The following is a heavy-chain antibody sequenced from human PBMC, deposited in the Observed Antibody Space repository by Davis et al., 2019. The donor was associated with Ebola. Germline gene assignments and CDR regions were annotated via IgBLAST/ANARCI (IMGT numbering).Heavy chain of an antibody. CDR2: IHYSGSP. CDR3: ARSQDSDDAFDI. D-gene: IGHD2-15*01. V-gene: IGHV4-30-4*01. J-gene: IGHJ3*02. CDR1: GGSISSGDYY. Sequence: SETLSLTCTVSGGSISSGDYYWSWIRQHPGKGLEWIGYIHYSGSPYYNPSLKSRLIISVDTSKNQLSLNLSSVTAADTAVYYCARSQDSDDAFDIWGQGTLVTVSS.